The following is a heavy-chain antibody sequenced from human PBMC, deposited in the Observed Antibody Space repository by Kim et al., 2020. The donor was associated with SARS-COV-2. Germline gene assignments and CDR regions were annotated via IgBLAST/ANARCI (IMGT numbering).Heavy chain of an antibody. V-gene: IGHV4-4*02. CDR2: IYHSGST. Sequence: SETLSLTCAVSGGSISSSNWWSWVRQPPGKGLEWIGEIYHSGSTNYNPSLKSRVTISVDKSKNQFSLKLSSVTAADTAVYYCARAEQQLVLGFDYWGQGTLVTVSS. J-gene: IGHJ4*02. CDR1: GGSISSSNW. CDR3: ARAEQQLVLGFDY. D-gene: IGHD6-13*01.